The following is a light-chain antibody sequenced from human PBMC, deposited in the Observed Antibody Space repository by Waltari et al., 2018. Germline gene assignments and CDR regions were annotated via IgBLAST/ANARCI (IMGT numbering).Light chain of an antibody. CDR2: AAF. CDR3: QQYDSGAWT. CDR1: QRVSSSF. J-gene: IGKJ1*01. V-gene: IGKV3-20*01. Sequence: EIVLTQSPGTLSLSPGERATLSCRASQRVSSSFFAWYQQQPGQAPRLLIYAAFRRAAGIPDRFSGSGSGTDFTLTISRLEPEDFAVYYCQQYDSGAWTFGQGTKVEIK.